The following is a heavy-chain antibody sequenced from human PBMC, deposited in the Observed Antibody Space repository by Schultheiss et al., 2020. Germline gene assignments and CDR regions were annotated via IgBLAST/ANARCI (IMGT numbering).Heavy chain of an antibody. CDR2: IDWDDDK. Sequence: SGPTLVKPTQTLTLTCTFSGFSLSTSGMRVSWIRQPPGKALEWLARIDWDDDKFYSTSLKTRLTISKDTSKNQVVLTMTNMDPVDTATYYCARTTYYDYVWGSYYFDYWGQGTLVTVSS. J-gene: IGHJ4*02. CDR1: GFSLSTSGMR. V-gene: IGHV2-70*04. D-gene: IGHD3-16*01. CDR3: ARTTYYDYVWGSYYFDY.